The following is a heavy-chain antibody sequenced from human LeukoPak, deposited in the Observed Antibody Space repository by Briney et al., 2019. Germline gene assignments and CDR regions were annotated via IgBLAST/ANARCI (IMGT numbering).Heavy chain of an antibody. D-gene: IGHD2-15*01. CDR1: GGSFSGYY. CDR2: INHSGST. CDR3: ARHGVATWFDP. J-gene: IGHJ5*02. Sequence: SETLSLTCAVYGGSFSGYYWSWIRQPPGKGLEWIGEINHSGSTNYNPSLKSRVTMSVDTSKNQFSVKLSSVTAADTAVYYCARHGVATWFDPWGQGTLVTVSS. V-gene: IGHV4-34*01.